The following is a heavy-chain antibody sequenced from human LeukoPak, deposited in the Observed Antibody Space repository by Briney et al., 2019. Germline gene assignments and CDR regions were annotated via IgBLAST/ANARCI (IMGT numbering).Heavy chain of an antibody. CDR3: ARRWNIARVANGPFDP. J-gene: IGHJ5*02. CDR2: INHSGST. V-gene: IGHV4-34*01. Sequence: SETRSLACAVDGRSFSGYYCGWIRQPPGRGREWVGEINHSGSTNDKPSLKSRVTISVDTSKNQFSLKLSSVTAADTAVYYWARRWNIARVANGPFDPWGQGTLVTVSS. CDR1: GRSFSGYY. D-gene: IGHD5-12*01.